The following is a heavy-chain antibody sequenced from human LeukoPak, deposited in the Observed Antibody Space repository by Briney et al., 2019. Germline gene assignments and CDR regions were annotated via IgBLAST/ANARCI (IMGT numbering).Heavy chain of an antibody. Sequence: SVTVSCKASGYTFTGYYMHWVRQAPGQGLEWMGGIIPVFGTANYAEKFQDRVTITADKSTSTAYMELSSLRSEDTAMYYCAINQAGYCGGGSCYRHEFYYMDVWGKGTSVTVSS. J-gene: IGHJ6*03. V-gene: IGHV1-69*06. CDR1: GYTFTGYY. CDR2: IIPVFGTA. D-gene: IGHD2-15*01. CDR3: AINQAGYCGGGSCYRHEFYYMDV.